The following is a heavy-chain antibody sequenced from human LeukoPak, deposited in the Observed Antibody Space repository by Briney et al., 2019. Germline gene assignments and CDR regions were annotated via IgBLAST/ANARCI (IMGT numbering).Heavy chain of an antibody. CDR1: GFTFSSYW. D-gene: IGHD2-21*02. Sequence: GGSLRLSCAASGFTFSSYWMHWVRQAPGKGLVWVSRINSDGSATIHADSVKGRITISRDNAKNTLYLQMSSLRVEDTAVYYCARESTADFDYWGQGTLVTVSS. CDR2: INSDGSAT. J-gene: IGHJ4*02. CDR3: ARESTADFDY. V-gene: IGHV3-74*01.